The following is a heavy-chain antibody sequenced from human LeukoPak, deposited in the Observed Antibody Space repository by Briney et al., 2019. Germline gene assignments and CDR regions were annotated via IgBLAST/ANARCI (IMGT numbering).Heavy chain of an antibody. CDR1: GFTFSTYW. V-gene: IGHV3-7*01. CDR3: ARDLGYYYYYMDV. J-gene: IGHJ6*03. CDR2: IKQDGSEK. Sequence: GGSLRLSCVASGFTFSTYWMTWVRQAPGKGLEWVANIKQDGSEKYYVDSVKGRFTISRDNAKNSLYLQMNSLRAEDTAVYYCARDLGYYYYYMDVWGKGTTVTISS.